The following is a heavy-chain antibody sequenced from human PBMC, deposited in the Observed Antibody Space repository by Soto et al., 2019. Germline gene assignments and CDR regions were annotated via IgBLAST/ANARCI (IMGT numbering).Heavy chain of an antibody. J-gene: IGHJ5*02. D-gene: IGHD2-2*01. V-gene: IGHV4-34*01. Sequence: QVQLQQWGAGLLKPSETLSLTCVVYGGSFSGYYWRWIRQSPGKGLEWIGGINHRGSTNYNPALESLVTISVDTSKNQFSLKLPSVTAADTAMYYGARDGFCTSTTCRVGNWFDPWGQGTLVTVSS. CDR1: GGSFSGYY. CDR3: ARDGFCTSTTCRVGNWFDP. CDR2: INHRGST.